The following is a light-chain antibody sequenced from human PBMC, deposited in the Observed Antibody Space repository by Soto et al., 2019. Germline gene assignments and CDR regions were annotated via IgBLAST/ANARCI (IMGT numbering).Light chain of an antibody. V-gene: IGKV1-9*01. CDR3: QQLDRYPFT. J-gene: IGKJ4*01. CDR1: LGIRDY. CDR2: SAS. Sequence: TQSPATLSASVGDRVTITCRASLGIRDYLAWYQQKPGRVPRLLIYSASTLQSGVPSRFSGSGSGTEFTLTISSLQPEDFASYYCQQLDRYPFTFGGGTKVDIK.